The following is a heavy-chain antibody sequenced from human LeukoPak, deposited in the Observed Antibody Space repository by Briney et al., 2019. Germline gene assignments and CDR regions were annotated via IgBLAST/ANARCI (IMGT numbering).Heavy chain of an antibody. V-gene: IGHV3-21*01. J-gene: IGHJ6*02. CDR3: ARTYDILTGSVGMDV. D-gene: IGHD3-9*01. Sequence: PGGSLRLSCAASGFTFSSYSMNWVRQAPGKGLEWVSSISSSSSYIYYADSVKGRFTISRDNAKNSLYLQMNSLRAEDTAVYYCARTYDILTGSVGMDVWGQGTTVTVSS. CDR2: ISSSSSYI. CDR1: GFTFSSYS.